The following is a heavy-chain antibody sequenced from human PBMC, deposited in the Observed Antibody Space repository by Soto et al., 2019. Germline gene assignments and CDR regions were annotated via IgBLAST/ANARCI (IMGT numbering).Heavy chain of an antibody. J-gene: IGHJ6*02. D-gene: IGHD6-19*01. CDR2: ISVYYGNT. V-gene: IGHV1-18*01. CDR1: GYIFTSYG. Sequence: QVQLVQSGAEVKKPGASVKVSCKASGYIFTSYGISWVRQAPGQGLEWMGWISVYYGNTNYAQKLQGRVTMTTDTSTSTVSTELRSLRSDDTAVYYCARCLRGAGTVYYYGMDVWGQGTTVTVSS. CDR3: ARCLRGAGTVYYYGMDV.